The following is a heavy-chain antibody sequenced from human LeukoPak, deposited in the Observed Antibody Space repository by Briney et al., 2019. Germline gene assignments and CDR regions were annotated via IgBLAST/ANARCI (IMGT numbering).Heavy chain of an antibody. J-gene: IGHJ2*01. CDR1: GFTFSSYG. V-gene: IGHV3-30*18. CDR3: EKDDGPAANWYFDL. D-gene: IGHD2-2*01. Sequence: GGSLRLSCAASGFTFSSYGMHWVRQAPGKGLEWVAVISYDGSNKYYADSVKGRFTISTENSKNTLYMQMNSLRAEDTAVYYCEKDDGPAANWYFDLWGRGTLVTVSS. CDR2: ISYDGSNK.